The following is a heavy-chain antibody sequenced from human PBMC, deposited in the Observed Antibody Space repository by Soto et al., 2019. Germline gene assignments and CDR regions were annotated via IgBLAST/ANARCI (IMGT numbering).Heavy chain of an antibody. CDR2: ISYTGNN. Sequence: QVQLQESGPGLVKPSQTLSLTCTVSGGSISSGGTGSYWTWIRQLPGKGLEWSGYISYTGNNYDNPSLKSRPTISIDTSENQFSLKLTSVTAADTAVYFCSSGHDAYKVRYWGQGTLVTVSS. CDR3: SSGHDAYKVRY. V-gene: IGHV4-31*03. D-gene: IGHD1-1*01. J-gene: IGHJ4*02. CDR1: GGSISSGGTGSY.